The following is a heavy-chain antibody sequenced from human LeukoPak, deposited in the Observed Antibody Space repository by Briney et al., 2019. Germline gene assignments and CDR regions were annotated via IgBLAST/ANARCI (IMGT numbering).Heavy chain of an antibody. CDR1: GFTFSSYE. V-gene: IGHV3-23*01. Sequence: GGSLRLSCAASGFTFSSYEMNWVRQAPGKGLEWVSAISGSGGSTYYADSVKGRFTISRDNSKNTLYLQMNSLRAEDTAVYYCARGSFTLFRGPFTTCFDPWGQGTLVTVSS. CDR3: ARGSFTLFRGPFTTCFDP. D-gene: IGHD3-10*01. CDR2: ISGSGGST. J-gene: IGHJ5*02.